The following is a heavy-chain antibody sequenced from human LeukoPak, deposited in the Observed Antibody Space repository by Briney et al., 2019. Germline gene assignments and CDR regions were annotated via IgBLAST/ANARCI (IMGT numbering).Heavy chain of an antibody. J-gene: IGHJ5*02. CDR3: ARASGYSYGPPDA. CDR2: IYYSGST. CDR1: GGSISSSSYY. D-gene: IGHD5-18*01. V-gene: IGHV4-39*07. Sequence: PSETLSLTRTVSGGSISSSSYYWGWIRQPPGKGLEWIGSIYYSGSTYYNPSLKSRVTISVDTSKNQFSLKLSSVTAADTAVYYCARASGYSYGPPDAWGQGTLVTVSS.